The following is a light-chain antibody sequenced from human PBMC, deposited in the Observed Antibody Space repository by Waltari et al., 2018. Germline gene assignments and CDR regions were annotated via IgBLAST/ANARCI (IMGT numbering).Light chain of an antibody. Sequence: SYVLSQSPSVSVAPGQTARITCGGNNIRRTGLHWYQQKPGQAPVLVIYDDDDRPSGIPERFSGSNSGNLATLIITRVEAGDEADYYCQMWDSGSDQGVFGGGTKLTVL. CDR1: NIRRTG. CDR2: DDD. J-gene: IGLJ3*02. V-gene: IGLV3-21*02. CDR3: QMWDSGSDQGV.